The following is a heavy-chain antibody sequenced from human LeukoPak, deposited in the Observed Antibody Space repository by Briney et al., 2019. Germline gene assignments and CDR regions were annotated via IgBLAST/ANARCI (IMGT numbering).Heavy chain of an antibody. V-gene: IGHV4-39*02. D-gene: IGHD3-9*01. CDR1: GGSISSTFYY. J-gene: IGHJ6*03. CDR2: IYYTGTT. CDR3: ARVTRNYDILTGYYYYYYMDV. Sequence: SETLSLTCTVSGGSISSTFYYWGWIRQHPGQGLEWIGSIYYTGTTYYNPSLKSRVAISDDTSKNDFSLRLSSVTAADTAVYYCARVTRNYDILTGYYYYYYMDVWGKGTTVTVSS.